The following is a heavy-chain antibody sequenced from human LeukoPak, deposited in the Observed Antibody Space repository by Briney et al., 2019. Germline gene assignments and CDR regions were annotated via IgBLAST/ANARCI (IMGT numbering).Heavy chain of an antibody. D-gene: IGHD4-23*01. CDR2: IIVGKGNT. Sequence: ASVEVSCKASGYIFTNYDIYWVRQAPGQRLEWMGWIIVGKGNTRYSQKFQGRVIITSDTSASTAYMELSSSRSEDTAVYYCTRDVMVGTGIALDVWGQGTMVTVSS. CDR3: TRDVMVGTGIALDV. V-gene: IGHV1-3*01. CDR1: GYIFTNYD. J-gene: IGHJ3*01.